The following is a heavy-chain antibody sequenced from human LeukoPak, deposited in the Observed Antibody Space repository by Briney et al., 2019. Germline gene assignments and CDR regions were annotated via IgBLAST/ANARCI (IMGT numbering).Heavy chain of an antibody. J-gene: IGHJ4*02. Sequence: GGSLRLSCAASGFTFSSYGMSWVRQAPGKGLEWVSAISGSGGSTYYADSVKGRFTISRDNSKNTLYLQMNSLRAEDTAVYYXXXXDIVVVVAPNLFDYWGQGTLVTVSS. D-gene: IGHD2-15*01. CDR2: ISGSGGST. CDR3: XXXDIVVVVAPNLFDY. CDR1: GFTFSSYG. V-gene: IGHV3-23*01.